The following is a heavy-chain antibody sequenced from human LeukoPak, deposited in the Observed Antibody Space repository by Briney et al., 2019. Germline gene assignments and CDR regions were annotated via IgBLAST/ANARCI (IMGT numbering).Heavy chain of an antibody. CDR3: ARDSQYGSNWGDFDS. CDR2: ISGSGGRT. V-gene: IGHV3-23*01. D-gene: IGHD6-13*01. J-gene: IGHJ4*02. CDR1: GFTFSNYA. Sequence: PGGSLRLSCAGSGFTFSNYAVSWVRHAPGKGLEWVSGISGSGGRTEYADSVKGRFTISRDNSENTVYLQMNSLRGDDTAVYYCARDSQYGSNWGDFDSWGQGTLVTVSS.